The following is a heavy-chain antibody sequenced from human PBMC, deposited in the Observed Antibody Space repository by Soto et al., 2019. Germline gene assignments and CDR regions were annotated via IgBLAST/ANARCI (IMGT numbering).Heavy chain of an antibody. Sequence: SHTLSLTCVGSGDTVSSNSVAWNLVRQSPSRGLEWLGRTYYRSRWYSDYAVSVRSRIDINADTSKDQVSLQLNSVTPEDTAVYYCARSEEDSDYYYGMDVWGKGTKVTVS. J-gene: IGHJ6*04. CDR1: GDTVSSNSVA. CDR3: ARSEEDSDYYYGMDV. CDR2: TYYRSRWYS. V-gene: IGHV6-1*01. D-gene: IGHD2-15*01.